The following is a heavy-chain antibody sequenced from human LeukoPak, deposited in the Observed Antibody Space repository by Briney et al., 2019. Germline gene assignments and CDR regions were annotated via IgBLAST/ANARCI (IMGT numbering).Heavy chain of an antibody. CDR1: GGSISSSSYY. CDR3: ARVRRVPYLGLTFPPPGRHDY. CDR2: IYYSGST. J-gene: IGHJ4*02. Sequence: PSETLSLTCTVSGGSISSSSYYWGWIRQPPGKGLEWIGSIYYSGSTNYNPSLKSRVTISVDTSKNQFSLKLSSVTAADTAVYYCARVRRVPYLGLTFPPPGRHDYWGQGTLVTASS. V-gene: IGHV4-39*07. D-gene: IGHD1-20*01.